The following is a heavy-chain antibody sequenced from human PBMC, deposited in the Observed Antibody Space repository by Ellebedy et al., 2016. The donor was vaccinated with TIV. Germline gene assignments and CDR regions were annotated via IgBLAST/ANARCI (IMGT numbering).Heavy chain of an antibody. J-gene: IGHJ3*01. CDR1: GFTFSSFA. Sequence: GESLKISCAASGFTFSSFAMSWVRQAPGKGLEWVSAISGGGGNTEYADSVKGRFTISRDNSKNTLNLQMNTLRAEDTALYYCAKSHDTSGYHYIGAFDVWGQGTTVTVSS. CDR2: ISGGGGNT. V-gene: IGHV3-23*01. D-gene: IGHD3-22*01. CDR3: AKSHDTSGYHYIGAFDV.